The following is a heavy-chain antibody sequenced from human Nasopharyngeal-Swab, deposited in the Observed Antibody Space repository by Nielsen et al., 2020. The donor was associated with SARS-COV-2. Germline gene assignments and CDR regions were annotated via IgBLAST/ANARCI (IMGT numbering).Heavy chain of an antibody. J-gene: IGHJ6*02. CDR1: GFTFSSYE. CDR2: ISSSGSTI. V-gene: IGHV3-48*03. D-gene: IGHD2-15*01. CDR3: ARERTDCSGGSCYSYGMDV. Sequence: GESLKISCAASGFTFSSYEMNWVRQAPGKGLEWVSYISSSGSTIYYADSVKGRFTISRDNAKNSLYLQMNSLRAGDTAVYYCARERTDCSGGSCYSYGMDVWGQGTTVTVSS.